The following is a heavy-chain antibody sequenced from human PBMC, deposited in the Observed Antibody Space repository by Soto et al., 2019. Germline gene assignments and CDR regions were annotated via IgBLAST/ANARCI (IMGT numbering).Heavy chain of an antibody. CDR1: GYTFSRYG. Sequence: QGQLVQSGPEVKKPGASVKVSCKASGYTFSRYGISWVRQAPGQGLEWMGWVSGYNGDTKYAQKVQGRVTMTIDTSTYTAXMELXXXXXXXTAIYYXAKXXXXPXYYYGMDVWGQGTTVTVSS. CDR3: AKXXXXPXYYYGMDV. V-gene: IGHV1-18*01. J-gene: IGHJ6*02. CDR2: VSGYNGDT.